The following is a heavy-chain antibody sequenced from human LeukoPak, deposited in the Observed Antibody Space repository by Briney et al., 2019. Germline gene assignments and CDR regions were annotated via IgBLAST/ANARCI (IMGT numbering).Heavy chain of an antibody. CDR1: GFTFSSYA. D-gene: IGHD3-10*01. CDR3: AREVGEVGDVYFDY. CDR2: ISSNGGST. V-gene: IGHV3-64*01. Sequence: PGGSLRLSCAASGFTFSSYAMHWVRQAPGKGLEYVSAISSNGGSTYYANSVKGRFTISRDNSKNTLYLQMGSLRAEDMAVYYCAREVGEVGDVYFDYWGQGTLVTVSS. J-gene: IGHJ4*02.